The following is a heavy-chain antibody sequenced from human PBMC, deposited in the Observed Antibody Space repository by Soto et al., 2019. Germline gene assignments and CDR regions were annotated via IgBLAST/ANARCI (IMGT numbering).Heavy chain of an antibody. Sequence: ASVKVSCKTSGYTSSDFGISWVRQAPGQGLEWMGFVSVNNGASNPAPKVQGRITMTLDTSTGVSYMALRSLRSYDTAIYYCVRDQKYFRVNGNWFDXWGQGTLVTVSX. CDR1: GYTSSDFG. CDR3: VRDQKYFRVNGNWFDX. J-gene: IGHJ5*01. CDR2: VSVNNGAS. D-gene: IGHD2-2*01. V-gene: IGHV1-18*04.